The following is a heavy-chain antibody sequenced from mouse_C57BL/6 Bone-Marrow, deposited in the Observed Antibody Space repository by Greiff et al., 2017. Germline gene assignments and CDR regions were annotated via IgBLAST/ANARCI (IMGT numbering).Heavy chain of an antibody. CDR1: GYTFTEYT. CDR2: FYPGSGSI. J-gene: IGHJ1*03. D-gene: IGHD1-1*01. V-gene: IGHV1-62-2*01. Sequence: QVQLQQSGAELVKPGASVKLSCKASGYTFTEYTIHWVKQRSGQGLEWIGWFYPGSGSIKYNEKFKDKATLPADKSSSTVYMELSRLTSEDSAVYFCARPDYYGSSYDPYFDVWGTGTTVTVSS. CDR3: ARPDYYGSSYDPYFDV.